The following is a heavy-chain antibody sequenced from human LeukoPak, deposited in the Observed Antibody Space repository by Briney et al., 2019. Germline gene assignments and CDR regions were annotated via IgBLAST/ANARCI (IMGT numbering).Heavy chain of an antibody. Sequence: GGSLRLSCSASGFTFSSYAMHWVRQAPGKGLEYVSAISSNGGSTYYADSVKGRFTISRDNSKNTLYLQMNSLRAEDTAVYYCARVRRGYSIGPKYYGMDVWGQGTTVTVSS. V-gene: IGHV3-64*04. CDR2: ISSNGGST. CDR3: ARVRRGYSIGPKYYGMDV. D-gene: IGHD5-18*01. J-gene: IGHJ6*02. CDR1: GFTFSSYA.